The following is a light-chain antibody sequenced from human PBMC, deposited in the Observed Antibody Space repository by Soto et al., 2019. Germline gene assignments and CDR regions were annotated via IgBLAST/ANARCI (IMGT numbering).Light chain of an antibody. CDR3: AAWDDSLSGHYV. V-gene: IGLV1-47*01. CDR1: RSNIGYNY. J-gene: IGLJ1*01. CDR2: RNN. Sequence: QAVVTQPPSASGTPGQRVTISCSGSRSNIGYNYVYWYQQLPGTAPKLLIYRNNQRPSGVPDRFSASKSGTSASLAISGLRSEDEADYYCAAWDDSLSGHYVFATGTKLTVL.